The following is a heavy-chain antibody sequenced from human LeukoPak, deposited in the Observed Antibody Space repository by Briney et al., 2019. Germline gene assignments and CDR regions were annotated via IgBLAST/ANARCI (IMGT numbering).Heavy chain of an antibody. J-gene: IGHJ4*02. D-gene: IGHD5-18*01. CDR3: AAPNGFSYGFFDS. CDR1: GGSVTSSRSY. Sequence: SETLSLTCTVSGGSVTSSRSYWGWIRQSPVKGLEWIGSFYFGGSTYYNPSLKSRVSISLDTSKNHFFLNLTSVTAADTAVYYCAAPNGFSYGFFDSWGQGILVTVSS. V-gene: IGHV4-39*02. CDR2: FYFGGST.